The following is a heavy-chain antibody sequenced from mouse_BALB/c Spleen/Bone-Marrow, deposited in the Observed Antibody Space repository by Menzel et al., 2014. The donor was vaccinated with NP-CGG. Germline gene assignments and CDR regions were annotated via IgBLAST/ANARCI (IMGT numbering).Heavy chain of an antibody. CDR3: AREGWLLRFDY. CDR2: INPYNDVT. Sequence: QLQESGPELVKPGTSVKMSCKASGYIFTSYVMDWVKQKPGQGLEWIGYINPYNDVTNYNEKFKGKATLTSDKSSSTAYMEVSSLTSEDSAVYYCAREGWLLRFDYWGQSTTLTVSS. J-gene: IGHJ2*01. D-gene: IGHD2-3*01. CDR1: GYIFTSYV. V-gene: IGHV1-14*01.